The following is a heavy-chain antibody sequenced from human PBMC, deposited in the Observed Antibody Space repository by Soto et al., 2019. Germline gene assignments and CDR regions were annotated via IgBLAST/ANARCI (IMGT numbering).Heavy chain of an antibody. J-gene: IGHJ4*02. CDR3: ASAPSYRIGWFAYYFDY. CDR2: IYYSGST. D-gene: IGHD6-19*01. CDR1: GDSITSRSYF. Sequence: SETVSLTCTVSGDSITSRSYFWGWIRQPPGKGLEWIGSIYYSGSTYYNPSLNGGSAYHNPSVNSRVTISVDTSKNQISLKLDSVTAADTAVYYCASAPSYRIGWFAYYFDYWGQGTLVTVS. V-gene: IGHV4-39*07.